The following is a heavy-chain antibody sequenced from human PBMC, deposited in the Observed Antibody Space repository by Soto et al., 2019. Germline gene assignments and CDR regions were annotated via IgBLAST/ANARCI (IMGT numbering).Heavy chain of an antibody. D-gene: IGHD3-22*01. J-gene: IGHJ3*02. CDR2: INPNSGNT. Sequence: ASVKVSCKASGYTFTGYYMHWVRQAPGQGLEWMGWINPNSGNTGYAQKFQGRVTMTRNTSISTAYMELSSLRSEDTAVYYCASGFYDSSGYYSDAFDIWGQGTMVTVSS. CDR1: GYTFTGYY. CDR3: ASGFYDSSGYYSDAFDI. V-gene: IGHV1-8*02.